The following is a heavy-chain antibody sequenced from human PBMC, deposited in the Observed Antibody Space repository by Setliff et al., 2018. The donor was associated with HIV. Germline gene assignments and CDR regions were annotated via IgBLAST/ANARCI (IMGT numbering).Heavy chain of an antibody. V-gene: IGHV4-59*10. CDR2: IYTTGTA. CDR1: GGSFSGYY. CDR3: ASGPYCSNGVCRYSVWYFDF. D-gene: IGHD2-8*01. J-gene: IGHJ4*02. Sequence: PSETLSLTCAVYGGSFSGYYWSWIRQPPGKGLEWIGRIYTTGTADYNPSLKTRVSMSIDTSKNQFSLNLTSVTAADTAVYYCASGPYCSNGVCRYSVWYFDFWGQGTRVTVSS.